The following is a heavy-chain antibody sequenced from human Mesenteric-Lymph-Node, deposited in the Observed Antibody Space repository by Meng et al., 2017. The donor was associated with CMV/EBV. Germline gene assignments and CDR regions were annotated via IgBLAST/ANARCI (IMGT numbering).Heavy chain of an antibody. J-gene: IGHJ4*02. CDR2: ISGSGSTI. CDR1: GFSFSSFE. Sequence: GGSLRLSCAASGFSFSSFEMNWVRQAPGKGLEWVSYISGSGSTIYYADSVKGRFTISRDNAKNSLYLQMNSLRAEDTAVYYCAREDTAMGNFDYWGQGTLVTVSS. CDR3: AREDTAMGNFDY. D-gene: IGHD5-18*01. V-gene: IGHV3-48*03.